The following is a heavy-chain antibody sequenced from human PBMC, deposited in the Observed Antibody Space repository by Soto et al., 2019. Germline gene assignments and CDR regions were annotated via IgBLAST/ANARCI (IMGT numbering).Heavy chain of an antibody. CDR3: ARVQGWNYPFDY. Sequence: ASVKVSCKASGYTFTSYDINWVRQATGQGLEWMGWMNPNSGNTGYAQKFQGRVTMTRNTSMSTAYMELSSLRSEDTAVYYCARVQGWNYPFDYWGQGTLVTVSS. CDR1: GYTFTSYD. CDR2: MNPNSGNT. V-gene: IGHV1-8*01. J-gene: IGHJ4*02. D-gene: IGHD1-7*01.